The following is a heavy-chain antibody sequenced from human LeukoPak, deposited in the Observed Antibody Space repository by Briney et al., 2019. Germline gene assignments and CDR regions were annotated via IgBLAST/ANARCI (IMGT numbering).Heavy chain of an antibody. D-gene: IGHD4-11*01. CDR1: GGTFSSYT. Sequence: ASVKVSCKASGGTFSSYTISWVRQAPGQGPEWMGRIIPILGIANYAQKFQGRVTITADKSTSTAYMELSSLRSEDTAVYYCARGGLQYPPDYWGKGTLVTVSS. CDR2: IIPILGIA. J-gene: IGHJ4*02. CDR3: ARGGLQYPPDY. V-gene: IGHV1-69*02.